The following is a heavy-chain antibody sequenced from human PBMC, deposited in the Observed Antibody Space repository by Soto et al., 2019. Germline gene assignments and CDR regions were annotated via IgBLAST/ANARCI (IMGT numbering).Heavy chain of an antibody. V-gene: IGHV4-34*01. CDR2: INYSGIT. D-gene: IGHD6-19*01. CDR3: ARGGREAVAAANLHY. Sequence: QVQLQQWGAGLLKPSETLSLTCAVYGGSFSGYDWSWIRQPPGKGLVWIGDINYSGITNYNPSLKSRVMISVVTSRKLFSLNLRSVSAADRVVYYCARGGREAVAAANLHYWGQGTLVTVSS. J-gene: IGHJ4*02. CDR1: GGSFSGYD.